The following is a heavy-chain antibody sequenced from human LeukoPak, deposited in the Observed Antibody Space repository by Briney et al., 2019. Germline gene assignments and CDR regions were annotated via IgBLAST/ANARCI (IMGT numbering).Heavy chain of an antibody. CDR3: ARGGLRVMVYRLYYMDV. D-gene: IGHD2-8*01. V-gene: IGHV1-2*02. CDR1: GYSFTGYY. J-gene: IGHJ6*03. CDR2: INPNSGDT. Sequence: GASVKVSCKASGYSFTGYYMHWERRAPGQGLEWMGWINPNSGDTKYAQKFQGRVTMTRDTSISTAYMELTRLRSDDTAVYYCARGGLRVMVYRLYYMDVWGKGTTVTVSS.